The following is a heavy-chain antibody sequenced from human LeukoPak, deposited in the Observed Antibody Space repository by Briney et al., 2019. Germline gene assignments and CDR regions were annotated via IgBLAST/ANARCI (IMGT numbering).Heavy chain of an antibody. CDR1: GYSFTSYW. Sequence: GESLKISCKGSGYSFTSYWIGWVRQMPGKGLEWMGIIYPGDSDTRYSPSFQGQVTISADKSISTAYLQWSSLKASDTAMYYCARGRKSSTSCHVDRGDCYSPYFDYWGQGTLVTVSS. CDR2: IYPGDSDT. V-gene: IGHV5-51*01. CDR3: ARGRKSSTSCHVDRGDCYSPYFDY. J-gene: IGHJ4*02. D-gene: IGHD2-2*01.